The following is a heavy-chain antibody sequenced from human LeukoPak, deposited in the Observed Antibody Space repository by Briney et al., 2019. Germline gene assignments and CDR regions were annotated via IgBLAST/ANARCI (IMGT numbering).Heavy chain of an antibody. CDR3: ATTLGSGWKFDY. J-gene: IGHJ4*02. D-gene: IGHD6-19*01. CDR2: INSDGSST. CDR1: GVTFSSYW. Sequence: GGSLRLSCAASGVTFSSYWMHWVRQAPGKGLVWFARINSDGSSTSYPDSVKGRFTISRDNSKNTLFLQMNSLSPDDTAVYYCATTLGSGWKFDYWGRGTLVTVSS. V-gene: IGHV3-74*01.